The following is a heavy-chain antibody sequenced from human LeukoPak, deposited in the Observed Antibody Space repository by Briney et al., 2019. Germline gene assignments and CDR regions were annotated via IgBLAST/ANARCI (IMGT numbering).Heavy chain of an antibody. J-gene: IGHJ4*02. CDR1: GYSFTRYW. D-gene: IGHD3-22*01. Sequence: GESLKISCKGSGYSFTRYWIGWVRQMPGKGLEWMGIIYPGDSDTRYSPSFEGHVTISADKSVSTAYLQWSSLKASDTAMYYCVRDISGYYPPYYFDYWGQGALVTVSS. CDR3: VRDISGYYPPYYFDY. CDR2: IYPGDSDT. V-gene: IGHV5-51*01.